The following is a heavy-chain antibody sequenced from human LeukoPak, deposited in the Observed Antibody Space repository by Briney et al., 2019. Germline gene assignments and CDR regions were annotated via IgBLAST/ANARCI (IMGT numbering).Heavy chain of an antibody. V-gene: IGHV4-4*07. CDR2: IYTSGST. CDR3: AREKRCSSTSCYGIDY. CDR1: GGSISSYY. J-gene: IGHJ4*02. Sequence: SETLSLTCTVSGGSISSYYWSWIRQPAGKGLEWIGRIYTSGSTNYNPSLKSRVTMSVDTSKKQFSLKLSSVTAADTAVYYCAREKRCSSTSCYGIDYWGQGTLVTASS. D-gene: IGHD2-2*01.